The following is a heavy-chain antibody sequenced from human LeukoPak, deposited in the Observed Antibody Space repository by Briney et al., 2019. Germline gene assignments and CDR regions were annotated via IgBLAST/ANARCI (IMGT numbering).Heavy chain of an antibody. CDR2: IDWDDDK. CDR3: ARMIAFGVVYDAFDV. Sequence: TLSLTCTVSGGSISSSRYYWGWIRQPPGKALEWLARIDWDDDKYYSTSLKTRLTISKDTSKNQVVLTMTNMDPVDTATYYCARMIAFGVVYDAFDVWGQGTMVTVSS. V-gene: IGHV2-70*11. CDR1: GGSISSSRYY. J-gene: IGHJ3*01. D-gene: IGHD3-3*01.